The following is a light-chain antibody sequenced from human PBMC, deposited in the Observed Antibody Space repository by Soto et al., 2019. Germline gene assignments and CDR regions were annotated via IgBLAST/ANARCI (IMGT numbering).Light chain of an antibody. CDR2: KAS. CDR1: QSIGNF. V-gene: IGKV1-5*03. Sequence: GDRVTITCRASQSIGNFFAWFQQTPGKAPKLLIYKASSLESGVPSRFSGSASGTEFTLTISSLQPDDFATYYCQQFYNYWTFGQGTKVAIK. J-gene: IGKJ1*01. CDR3: QQFYNYWT.